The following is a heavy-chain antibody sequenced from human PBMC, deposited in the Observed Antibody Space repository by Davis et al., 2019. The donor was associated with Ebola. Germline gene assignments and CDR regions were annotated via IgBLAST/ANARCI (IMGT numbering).Heavy chain of an antibody. CDR3: VRFGRGAY. CDR1: DASISGHY. Sequence: PSETLSPTCTLPDASISGHYWNWTRQPPGKGLEWVGIIYDSGRTNYNPSLKSRVTISADTSKNQFSLNLRSVTAADTAVYYCVRFGRGAYWGQGTLVTVSS. V-gene: IGHV4-59*11. J-gene: IGHJ4*02. D-gene: IGHD3-16*01. CDR2: IYDSGRT.